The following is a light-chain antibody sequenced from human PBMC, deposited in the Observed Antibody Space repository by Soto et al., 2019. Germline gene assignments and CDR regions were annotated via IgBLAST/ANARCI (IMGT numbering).Light chain of an antibody. Sequence: EIVMTQSPATLSVSPGERATLSCRASQSVSNNLAWYQQKPGQAPRLLIYGASTRATGIPARFSGSGSGTEFTLTISSLQSEDFAVYYCQQYNNWPPWTFGQATKLEIK. J-gene: IGKJ1*01. CDR3: QQYNNWPPWT. CDR2: GAS. V-gene: IGKV3-15*01. CDR1: QSVSNN.